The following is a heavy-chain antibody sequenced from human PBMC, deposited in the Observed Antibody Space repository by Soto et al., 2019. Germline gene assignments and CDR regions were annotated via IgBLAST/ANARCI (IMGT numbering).Heavy chain of an antibody. CDR2: INAGNGNT. J-gene: IGHJ4*02. D-gene: IGHD5-12*01. CDR3: ARSRRYSGYAPFDY. Sequence: ASVKVSCKASGYTFTSYAMHWVRQAPGQRLEWMGWINAGNGNTKYSQKFQGRVTITRDTSASTAYMELSSLRSEDTAVYYCARSRRYSGYAPFDYWGQGTLVTVSS. V-gene: IGHV1-3*01. CDR1: GYTFTSYA.